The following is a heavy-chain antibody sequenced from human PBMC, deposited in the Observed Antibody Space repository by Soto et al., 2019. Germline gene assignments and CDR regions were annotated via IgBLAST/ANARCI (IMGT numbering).Heavy chain of an antibody. D-gene: IGHD4-17*01. CDR1: GFTFTSSA. J-gene: IGHJ4*02. CDR2: IVVGSGNT. Sequence: SVKVSFKASGFTFTSSAMQWVRQARGQRLEWIGWIVVGSGNTNYAQKFQERVTITRDMSTSTAYMELSSLRSEDTAVYYCAADLDYGDLIFDYWGQGTLVTVSS. CDR3: AADLDYGDLIFDY. V-gene: IGHV1-58*02.